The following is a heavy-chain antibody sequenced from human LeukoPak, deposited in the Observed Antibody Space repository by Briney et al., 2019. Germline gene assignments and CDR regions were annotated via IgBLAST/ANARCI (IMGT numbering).Heavy chain of an antibody. Sequence: SVKVSCKASVGTFSSYAISWVRQAPGHGLEWMGGIIALVGTANYAQKFEGRVTISQDDSKSTAYMQLSSPRSEDTAVYYCARGIGYCSSTSCYPDDYWGQGTLVTVSS. CDR3: ARGIGYCSSTSCYPDDY. J-gene: IGHJ4*02. CDR2: IIALVGTA. V-gene: IGHV1-69*01. D-gene: IGHD2-2*01. CDR1: VGTFSSYA.